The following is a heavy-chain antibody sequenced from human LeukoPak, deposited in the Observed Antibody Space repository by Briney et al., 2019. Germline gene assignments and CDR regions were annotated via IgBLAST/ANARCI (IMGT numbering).Heavy chain of an antibody. Sequence: AGGSLRLSCAASGFTFSSYWMHWVRQAPGKGLVWVSRINSDGSSTSYADSVKGRFTISRVNAKNTLYLQMNSLRAEDTAVYYCARVGYYDSTGVDYWGQGTLVTVSS. J-gene: IGHJ4*02. D-gene: IGHD3-22*01. V-gene: IGHV3-74*01. CDR1: GFTFSSYW. CDR3: ARVGYYDSTGVDY. CDR2: INSDGSST.